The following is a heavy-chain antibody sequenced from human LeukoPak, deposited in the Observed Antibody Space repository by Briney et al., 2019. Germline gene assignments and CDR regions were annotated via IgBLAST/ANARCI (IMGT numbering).Heavy chain of an antibody. Sequence: PGGSLRLSCAASGFTFSAYWMCWVRQAPGKGLEWVANIKQDGSGKYYVDSVKGRFTISRDNAKNSLYLQMNSLRAEDTAIYYCARDSAAFDYWGQGTLVTVSS. D-gene: IGHD3-10*01. V-gene: IGHV3-7*01. CDR1: GFTFSAYW. CDR2: IKQDGSGK. J-gene: IGHJ4*02. CDR3: ARDSAAFDY.